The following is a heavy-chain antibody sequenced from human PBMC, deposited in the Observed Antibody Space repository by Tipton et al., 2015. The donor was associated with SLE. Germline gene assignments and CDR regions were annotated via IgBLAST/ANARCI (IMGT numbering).Heavy chain of an antibody. CDR2: IYYSGST. V-gene: IGHV4-31*03. CDR3: ARVVPAAIQYFDY. Sequence: TLSLTCTVSGDSISSGGYYWGWIRQHPGKGLEWIGYIYYSGSTYYNPPLKSRLTISVDTSKNQLSLKLSSVTAADTAVYYCARVVPAAIQYFDYWGQGTLVTVSS. D-gene: IGHD2-2*01. CDR1: GDSISSGGYY. J-gene: IGHJ4*01.